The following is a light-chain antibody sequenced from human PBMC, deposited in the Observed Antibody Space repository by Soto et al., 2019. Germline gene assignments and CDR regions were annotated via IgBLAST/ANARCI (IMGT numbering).Light chain of an antibody. CDR1: QSVSSR. Sequence: IVLTHSPGALSLSPCERATLSCRASQSVSSRLAWYQQRPGQAPRLLIYGASSRATGIPDRFSGSGSGTDFTLIISSLEPEDFAVYYWQQRANCPLTFGGGTKV. J-gene: IGKJ4*01. V-gene: IGKV3-11*01. CDR2: GAS. CDR3: QQRANCPLT.